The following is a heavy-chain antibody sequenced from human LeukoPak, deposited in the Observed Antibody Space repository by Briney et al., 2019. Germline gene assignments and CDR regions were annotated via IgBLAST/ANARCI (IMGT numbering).Heavy chain of an antibody. CDR1: GYTLTELS. D-gene: IGHD3-10*01. CDR3: ATRIPMVRAKLDWFDP. CDR2: FDPEDGET. V-gene: IGHV1-24*01. Sequence: ASVKVSCKVSGYTLTELSMHWVRQAPGKGLGWMGGFDPEDGETIYAQKFQGRVTMTEDTSTDIAYMELSSLRSEDTAVYYCATRIPMVRAKLDWFDPWGQGTLVTVSS. J-gene: IGHJ5*02.